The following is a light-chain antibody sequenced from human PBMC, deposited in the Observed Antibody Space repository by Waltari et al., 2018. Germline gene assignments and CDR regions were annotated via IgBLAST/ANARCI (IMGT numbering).Light chain of an antibody. CDR3: QSTDTNSGTRV. J-gene: IGLJ1*01. Sequence: SYGLTQPPSVSVSPGQTAKINCSGDVLPRQYAAWYRQRPGQAPIMLIYKDIERPPGIPERFSGSSSGTTVTLTISGVQAEDDGDYFCQSTDTNSGTRVFGSGTKVNVL. CDR1: VLPRQY. V-gene: IGLV3-25*03. CDR2: KDI.